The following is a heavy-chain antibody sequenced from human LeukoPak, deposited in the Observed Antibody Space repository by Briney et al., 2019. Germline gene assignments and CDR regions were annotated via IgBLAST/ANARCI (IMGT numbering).Heavy chain of an antibody. CDR3: ARDEITTEENDFDY. D-gene: IGHD1-1*01. CDR2: INPSDGWT. CDR1: GYNFIAYY. Sequence: ASVKVSCKASGYNFIAYYIHWVRQAPGQGLDWVAIINPSDGWTKYAQRFQGRVTLTRDTSTSTVYMELGSLTSEDTAVYYCARDEITTEENDFDYWGQGTLVTVSS. J-gene: IGHJ4*02. V-gene: IGHV1-46*01.